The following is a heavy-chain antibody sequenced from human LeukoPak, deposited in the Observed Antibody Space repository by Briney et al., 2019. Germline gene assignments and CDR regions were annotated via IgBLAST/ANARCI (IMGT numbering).Heavy chain of an antibody. CDR3: AKSTSFDY. CDR2: IYYSGST. V-gene: IGHV4-39*01. D-gene: IGHD2-2*01. CDR1: GGSISSSSYY. Sequence: PSETLSLTCTVSGGSISSSSYYWGWIRQPPGKGLEWIGSIYYSGSTYYNPSLKSRVTISVDTSKNQFSLKLSSVTAADTAVYYCAKSTSFDYWGQGTLVTVSS. J-gene: IGHJ4*02.